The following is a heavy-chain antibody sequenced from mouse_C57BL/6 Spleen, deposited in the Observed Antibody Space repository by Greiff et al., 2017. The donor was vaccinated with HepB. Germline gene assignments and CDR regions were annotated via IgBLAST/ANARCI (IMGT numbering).Heavy chain of an antibody. Sequence: VQLQQPGAELVKPGASVKISCKASGYAFSSYWMNWVKQRPGKGLEWIGQIYPGDGDTNYNGKFKGKATLTADKSSSTAYMQLSSLTSEDSAVYFCARGTAQATFDYWGQGTTLTVSS. D-gene: IGHD3-1*01. CDR2: IYPGDGDT. CDR1: GYAFSSYW. CDR3: ARGTAQATFDY. J-gene: IGHJ2*01. V-gene: IGHV1-80*01.